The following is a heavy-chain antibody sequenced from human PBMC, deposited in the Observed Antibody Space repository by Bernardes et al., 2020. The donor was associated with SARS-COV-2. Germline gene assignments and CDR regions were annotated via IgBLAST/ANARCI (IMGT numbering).Heavy chain of an antibody. J-gene: IGHJ4*02. Sequence: ASVKVSCKASGYSFTSFAMNWVRQAPEQGLEWMGWINTKTGKPTYAQGFTGRIVFSLDTSVSMAYLQISRLKAEDTAVYYCARDNDGGSGCMGYGGKGTLVTVSS. CDR3: ARDNDGGSGCMGY. D-gene: IGHD6-19*01. V-gene: IGHV7-4-1*04. CDR1: GYSFTSFA. CDR2: INTKTGKP.